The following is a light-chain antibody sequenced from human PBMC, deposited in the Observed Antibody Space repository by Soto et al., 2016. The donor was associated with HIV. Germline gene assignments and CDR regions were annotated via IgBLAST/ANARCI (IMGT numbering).Light chain of an antibody. CDR1: RLGDKY. CDR3: QAWDNNSAV. CDR2: QDN. V-gene: IGLV3-1*01. Sequence: SFELTQPPSVSVSPEQTASITCSGDRLGDKYACWYQQRPGQSPVLIIYQDNKRPSGIPERFSGSNSGNTATLTISGTQALDEADYYCQAWDNNSAVLGGGT. J-gene: IGLJ3*02.